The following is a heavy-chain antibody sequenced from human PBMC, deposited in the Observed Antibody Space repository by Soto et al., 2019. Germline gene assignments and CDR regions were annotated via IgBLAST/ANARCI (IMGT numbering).Heavy chain of an antibody. V-gene: IGHV6-1*01. CDR1: GDSVSSNSAA. CDR2: TYYRSKWYK. Sequence: SQTLSLTCAISGDSVSSNSAAWNWIRQSPSRGLEWLGRTYYRSKWYKDYAVPVKSRITINPDTSKNQFSLQLNSVTPEDTAVYYCAREETVVVAATRNAFDIWGQGTMVTVSS. D-gene: IGHD2-15*01. CDR3: AREETVVVAATRNAFDI. J-gene: IGHJ3*02.